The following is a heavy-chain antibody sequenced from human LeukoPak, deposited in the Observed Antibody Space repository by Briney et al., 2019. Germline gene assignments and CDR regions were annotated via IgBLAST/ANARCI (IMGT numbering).Heavy chain of an antibody. J-gene: IGHJ4*02. CDR1: GSSISSYY. Sequence: PSETLSLTCTVSGSSISSYYWSWIRQPPGKGLEWIGYIYYSGSTNYNPSLKSRVTISVDTSKSQFSLKLSSVTAADTAVYYCARDRPSGWYFDYWGQGTLVTVSS. V-gene: IGHV4-59*01. CDR3: ARDRPSGWYFDY. CDR2: IYYSGST. D-gene: IGHD6-19*01.